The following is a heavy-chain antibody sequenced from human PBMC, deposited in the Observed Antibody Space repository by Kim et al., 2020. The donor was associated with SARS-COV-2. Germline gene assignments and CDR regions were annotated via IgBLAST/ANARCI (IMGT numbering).Heavy chain of an antibody. J-gene: IGHJ4*02. CDR1: GFTFSRYG. D-gene: IGHD2-8*01. Sequence: GGSLRLSCAASGFTFSRYGMHWVRQAPGKGLDWVAVVGDDGSLQFYADSAKGRFIISRDNSRNTMFLQMNSLRIEDTAVYYCAKEIGNGIPLEHWGRGTRVTVSS. CDR3: AKEIGNGIPLEH. CDR2: VGDDGSLQ. V-gene: IGHV3-30*18.